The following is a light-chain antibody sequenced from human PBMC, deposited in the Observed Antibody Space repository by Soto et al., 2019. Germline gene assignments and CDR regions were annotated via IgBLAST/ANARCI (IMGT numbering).Light chain of an antibody. V-gene: IGKV3-20*01. Sequence: EIVLTQSPGTLSLSPGERVTLSCRASQRFSSSYLAWYRQKPGQAPRLLIYGASSRAAGIPDRFSGSGSGTDFTLTISRREPEDFAVYYCQQYGSSYPFTFGQGTRLDIK. CDR1: QRFSSSY. CDR3: QQYGSSYPFT. J-gene: IGKJ5*01. CDR2: GAS.